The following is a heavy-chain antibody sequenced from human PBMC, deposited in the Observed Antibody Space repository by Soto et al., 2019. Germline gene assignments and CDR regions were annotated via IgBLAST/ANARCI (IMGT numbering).Heavy chain of an antibody. CDR2: ISAYNGNT. CDR3: ARELEEDFWSGYYKPNWFDP. J-gene: IGHJ5*02. CDR1: GYTFTSYG. D-gene: IGHD3-3*01. V-gene: IGHV1-18*01. Sequence: ASVKVSCKASGYTFTSYGITWVRQAPGQGLEWMGWISAYNGNTYYAQDLQGRVTMTRDTSTSTVYMELSSLRSEDTAVYYCARELEEDFWSGYYKPNWFDPWGRGTLVTVSS.